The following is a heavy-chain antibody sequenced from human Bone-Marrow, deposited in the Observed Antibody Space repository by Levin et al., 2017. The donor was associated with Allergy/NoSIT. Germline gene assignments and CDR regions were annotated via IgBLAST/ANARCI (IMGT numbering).Heavy chain of an antibody. CDR3: ARESPSEGGMDV. V-gene: IGHV4-4*02. CDR1: GGSLSSNNW. J-gene: IGHJ6*02. CDR2: IYHSGST. Sequence: SETLSLTCAVSGGSLSSNNWWNWVRQPPGKGLEWIGEIYHSGSTNYNPSLKSRVTMSVDKSKNQFSLKLNSVTAADTAVYYCARESPSEGGMDVWGQGTTVTISS.